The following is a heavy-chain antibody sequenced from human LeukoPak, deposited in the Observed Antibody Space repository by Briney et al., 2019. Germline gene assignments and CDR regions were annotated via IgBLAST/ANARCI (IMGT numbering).Heavy chain of an antibody. V-gene: IGHV3-21*01. J-gene: IGHJ3*02. CDR2: ISSSSSYI. D-gene: IGHD3-3*01. Sequence: GGSLRLSCAASGFTFSSYSMNWVRQAPGKGLEWVSSISSSSSYIYYADSVKGRFTISRDNAKNSLYLQMNSLRAEDTAVYYCARVRFLEWLLVNPSSFDIWGQGIMVTVSS. CDR1: GFTFSSYS. CDR3: ARVRFLEWLLVNPSSFDI.